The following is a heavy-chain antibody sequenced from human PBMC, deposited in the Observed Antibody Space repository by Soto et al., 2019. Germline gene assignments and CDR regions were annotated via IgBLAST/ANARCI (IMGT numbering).Heavy chain of an antibody. CDR3: ARGPGYSTGWYPPYPDH. CDR1: GGSVSSGSYS. Sequence: SETLSLTCTVSGGSVSSGSYSWSWIRQPPGKGLEWIGYISYSGTTNYNTSLKSLVTISADTSKNHFSLKLSSVTAADTAVYYCARGPGYSTGWYPPYPDHWGQGTLVTVS. V-gene: IGHV4-61*01. CDR2: ISYSGTT. J-gene: IGHJ4*02. D-gene: IGHD6-13*01.